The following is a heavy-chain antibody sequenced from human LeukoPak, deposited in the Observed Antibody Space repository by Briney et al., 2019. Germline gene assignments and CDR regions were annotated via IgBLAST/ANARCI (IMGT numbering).Heavy chain of an antibody. Sequence: PGGSLRLSCAASGFSISDAWMSWVRQIPGKGLEWDGRIESKTDGGTTDYAAPVKGRFTISRDDSTNTLYLQMNSLKSEDTAVYYCTTYGSGRKFDYWGQGILVTVSS. D-gene: IGHD3-10*01. V-gene: IGHV3-15*04. CDR2: IESKTDGGTT. CDR1: GFSISDAW. J-gene: IGHJ4*02. CDR3: TTYGSGRKFDY.